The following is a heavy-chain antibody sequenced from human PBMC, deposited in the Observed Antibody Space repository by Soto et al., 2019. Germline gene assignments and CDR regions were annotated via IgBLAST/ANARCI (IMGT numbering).Heavy chain of an antibody. Sequence: QITLKESGPPLVKPTQTLTLTCTFSGFSLSTSGVGVGWIRQPPGKALEWLALIYWDDDKRYSPSLKSRLTITKDTSKNQVVLTMTNMDPVDTATYYCAHAVWFGDGDYYYYGMDVWGQGTTVTVSS. V-gene: IGHV2-5*02. D-gene: IGHD3-10*01. CDR1: GFSLSTSGVG. CDR2: IYWDDDK. J-gene: IGHJ6*02. CDR3: AHAVWFGDGDYYYYGMDV.